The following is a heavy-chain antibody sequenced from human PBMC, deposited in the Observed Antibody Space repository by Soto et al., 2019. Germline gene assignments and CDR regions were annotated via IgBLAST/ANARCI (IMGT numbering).Heavy chain of an antibody. CDR3: AKVTYGSGWRYYFHY. D-gene: IGHD6-19*01. J-gene: IGHJ4*02. CDR1: GFTFSNFA. CDR2: ISDSSAHT. V-gene: IGHV3-23*01. Sequence: GGSLRLSCAASGFTFSNFAMSWVRQTPGKGLEWVSAISDSSAHTFYADSVKGRFAISRDNSKNTLYLQMNSLRAEDTAIYYCAKVTYGSGWRYYFHYWGQGTLVTVSS.